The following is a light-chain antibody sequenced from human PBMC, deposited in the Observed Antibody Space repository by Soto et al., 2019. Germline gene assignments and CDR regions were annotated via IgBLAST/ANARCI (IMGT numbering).Light chain of an antibody. V-gene: IGLV2-14*03. J-gene: IGLJ2*01. CDR2: DVS. CDR1: STDIGSYNY. CDR3: SSYGASSTL. Sequence: QSALTQPASLSGSPGQSITISCTGTSTDIGSYNYVSWYQQHPGKAPKLMIFDVSYRPSGISDRFSGSKSGNTASLTISGLQPEDGADYSCSSYGASSTLFGGGTK.